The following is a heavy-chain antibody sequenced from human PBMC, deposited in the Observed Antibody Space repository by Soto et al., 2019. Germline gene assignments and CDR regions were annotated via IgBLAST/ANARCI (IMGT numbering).Heavy chain of an antibody. CDR1: GGSFSGYY. J-gene: IGHJ6*02. Sequence: QVQLQQWGAGLLKPSETLSLTCAVYGGSFSGYYWSWIRQPPGKGLEWIGEINHSGSTNYNPYLQSRVTISVDTSKNQFPLKLSSVPAADTAVYYCARGLMVRGVPNRVYYYYGTDVWGQGTTVTVSS. D-gene: IGHD3-10*01. V-gene: IGHV4-34*01. CDR2: INHSGST. CDR3: ARGLMVRGVPNRVYYYYGTDV.